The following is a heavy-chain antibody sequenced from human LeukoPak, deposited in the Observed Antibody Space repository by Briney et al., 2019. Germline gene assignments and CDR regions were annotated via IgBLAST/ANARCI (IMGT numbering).Heavy chain of an antibody. CDR1: GFSFNNYA. V-gene: IGHV3-23*01. D-gene: IGHD2/OR15-2a*01. J-gene: IGHJ4*02. CDR3: AKATGTYFLFDGN. CDR2: MSGDGDRA. Sequence: GGSLRLSCAASGFSFNNYAMSWVRQAPGKGLEWVSTMSGDGDRAFYADSVKGRFTISRDNSKNAVYLQMNYLRAEDTALYYCAKATGTYFLFDGNWGQGNLVTVSS.